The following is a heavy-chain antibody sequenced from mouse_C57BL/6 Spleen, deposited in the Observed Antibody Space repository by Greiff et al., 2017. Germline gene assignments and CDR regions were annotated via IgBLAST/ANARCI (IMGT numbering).Heavy chain of an antibody. J-gene: IGHJ2*01. CDR1: GYTFTDYE. D-gene: IGHD4-1*01. CDR2: IDPETGGT. V-gene: IGHV1-15*01. CDR3: TAELGRDY. Sequence: QVHVKQSGAELVRPGASVTLSCKASGYTFTDYEMHWVKQTPVHGLEWIGAIDPETGGTAYNQKFKGKAILTADKSSSTAYMELRSLTSEDSAVYYCTAELGRDYWGQGTTLTVSS.